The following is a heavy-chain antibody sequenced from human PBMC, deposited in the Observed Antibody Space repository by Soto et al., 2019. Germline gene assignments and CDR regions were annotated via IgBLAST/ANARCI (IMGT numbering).Heavy chain of an antibody. CDR2: ISYDGSNK. Sequence: QVQLVESGGGVVQPGRSLRLSCAASGFTFSSYAMHWVRQAPGKGLEWVAVISYDGSNKYYADPVKGRFTISRDNSKNTLYLQMNSLRAEDTAVYYCARDLGLKGLDYWGQGTLVTVSS. CDR3: ARDLGLKGLDY. V-gene: IGHV3-30-3*01. J-gene: IGHJ4*02. CDR1: GFTFSSYA.